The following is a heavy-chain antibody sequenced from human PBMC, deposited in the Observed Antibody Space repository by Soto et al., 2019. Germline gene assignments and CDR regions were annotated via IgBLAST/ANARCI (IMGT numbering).Heavy chain of an antibody. CDR1: GYSFTSYW. V-gene: IGHV5-10-1*01. CDR2: IDPSDSYT. J-gene: IGHJ3*02. D-gene: IGHD2-2*01. Sequence: PGASLKISCKGSGYSFTSYWISWVRQMPGKGLEWMGRIDPSDSYTNYSPSFQGHVTIPADKSISTAYLQWSSLKASDTAMYYCASPDCGSTSCYGGGSDAFDIWGQGTMVTVSS. CDR3: ASPDCGSTSCYGGGSDAFDI.